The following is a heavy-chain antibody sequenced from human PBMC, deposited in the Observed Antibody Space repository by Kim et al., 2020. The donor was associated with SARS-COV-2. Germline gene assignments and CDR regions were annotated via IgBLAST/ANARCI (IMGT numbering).Heavy chain of an antibody. Sequence: SVKVSCKASGGTFSSYAISWVRQAPGQGLEWMGRIIPILGIANYAQKFQGRVTITADKSMSTAYMELSSLRSEDTAVYYCARRRNNWNEGDQDAFDIWVQGRMATDCS. V-gene: IGHV1-69*04. CDR2: IIPILGIA. CDR1: GGTFSSYA. J-gene: IGHJ3*02. D-gene: IGHD1-1*01. CDR3: ARRRNNWNEGDQDAFDI.